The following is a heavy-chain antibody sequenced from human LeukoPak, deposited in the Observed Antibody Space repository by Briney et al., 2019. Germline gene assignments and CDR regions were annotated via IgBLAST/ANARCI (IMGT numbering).Heavy chain of an antibody. D-gene: IGHD4-17*01. J-gene: IGHJ5*02. V-gene: IGHV3-33*01. CDR2: IWYDGSNK. Sequence: GGSLRLSCAASGFTFSSYGVHWVRQAPGKGLEWVAVIWYDGSNKYYADSVKGRFTISRDNSKNTLYLQMNSLRAEDTAVYYCAREPTTVANNWFDPWGQGTLVTVSS. CDR1: GFTFSSYG. CDR3: AREPTTVANNWFDP.